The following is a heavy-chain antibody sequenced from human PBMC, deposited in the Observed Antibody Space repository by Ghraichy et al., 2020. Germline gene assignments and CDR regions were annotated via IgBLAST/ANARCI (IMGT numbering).Heavy chain of an antibody. D-gene: IGHD5-18*01. V-gene: IGHV3-23*01. CDR1: EFSFSSYA. Sequence: GSLRLSCAASEFSFSSYAMSWVRQAPGKGLDWVSGITGSGGTTNSADSVKGRFTISRDNSKNMLYLQMNSLRAEDTAVYYCARATGYSYGKSALDYWGQETLVTVSS. CDR2: ITGSGGTT. J-gene: IGHJ4*02. CDR3: ARATGYSYGKSALDY.